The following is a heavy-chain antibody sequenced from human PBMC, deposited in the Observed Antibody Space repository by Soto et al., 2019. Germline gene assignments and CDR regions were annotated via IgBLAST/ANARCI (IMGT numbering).Heavy chain of an antibody. CDR2: INPNSGGT. J-gene: IGHJ5*02. CDR1: GYTFTGYY. Sequence: GASVKVSCKASGYTFTGYYMHWVRQAPGQGLEWMGWINPNSGGTNYAQKFQGRVTMTRDTSISTAYMELSRLRSDDTAVYYCARGPFPLLSPNWFDPWGQGTLVTVSS. CDR3: ARGPFPLLSPNWFDP. D-gene: IGHD2-2*01. V-gene: IGHV1-2*02.